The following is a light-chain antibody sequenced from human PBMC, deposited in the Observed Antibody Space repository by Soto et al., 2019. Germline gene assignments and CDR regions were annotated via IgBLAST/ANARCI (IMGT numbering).Light chain of an antibody. CDR2: DAS. CDR1: QSISSW. V-gene: IGKV1-5*01. J-gene: IGKJ2*01. Sequence: DIQMTQSPSTLSASVGDRVTITCRASQSISSWLAWYQQKPGKAPKLLIYDASILESGVPSRFSGSGSGTEFTLTISSLQPDDFATYYCQQYNHFYTFGQGTKLEIK. CDR3: QQYNHFYT.